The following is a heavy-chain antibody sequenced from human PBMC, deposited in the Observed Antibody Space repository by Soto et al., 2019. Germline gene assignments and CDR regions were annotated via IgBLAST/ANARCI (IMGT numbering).Heavy chain of an antibody. D-gene: IGHD2-15*01. V-gene: IGHV3-23*01. CDR3: EKVLGYCSGGSCYGAAFDI. CDR2: ISGSGGST. Sequence: EVQLLESGGGLVQPGGSLRLSCAASGFTFSSYAMSWVRQAPGKGLEWVSAISGSGGSTYYADSVKGRFTISRDNSKNTLYLQMNSLRAEDTAVYYCEKVLGYCSGGSCYGAAFDIWGQGTMVTVSS. J-gene: IGHJ3*02. CDR1: GFTFSSYA.